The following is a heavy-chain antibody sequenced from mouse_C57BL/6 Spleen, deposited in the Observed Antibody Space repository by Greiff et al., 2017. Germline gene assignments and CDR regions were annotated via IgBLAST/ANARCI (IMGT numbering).Heavy chain of an antibody. CDR2: ISYDGSN. J-gene: IGHJ4*01. D-gene: IGHD1-1*01. Sequence: EVKLVDSGPGLVKPSQSLSLTCSVTGYSITSGYYWNWIRQFPGNKLEWMGYISYDGSNNYNPSLKNRISITRDTSKNQFFLKLNSVTTEDTATYYCARAGDYSLDYWGQGTSVTVSS. CDR3: ARAGDYSLDY. CDR1: GYSITSGYY. V-gene: IGHV3-6*01.